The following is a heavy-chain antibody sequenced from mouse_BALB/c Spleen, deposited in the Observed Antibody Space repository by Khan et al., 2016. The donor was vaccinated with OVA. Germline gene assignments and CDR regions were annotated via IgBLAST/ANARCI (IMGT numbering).Heavy chain of an antibody. J-gene: IGHJ2*01. V-gene: IGHV3-6*02. Sequence: EVQLQESGPGLVKPSQSLSLTCSVTGYSITSGCYWNWIRQFPGNKLEWMGYISYDGISNYNPSLKNRISITRDTSKNQFFLKLNSVTAEDTATYYCARDETAPYYFDYWGQGTTLTVSS. CDR2: ISYDGIS. D-gene: IGHD4-1*01. CDR3: ARDETAPYYFDY. CDR1: GYSITSGCY.